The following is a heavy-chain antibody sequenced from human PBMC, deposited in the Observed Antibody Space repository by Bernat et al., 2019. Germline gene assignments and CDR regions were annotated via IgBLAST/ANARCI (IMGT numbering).Heavy chain of an antibody. D-gene: IGHD3-10*01. J-gene: IGHJ5*02. V-gene: IGHV3-33*01. CDR2: IWYDGSNK. CDR3: ARVAVWFGELPQGFDP. Sequence: QVQLVESGGGVVQPGRSLRLSCAASGFTFSSYGMHWVRQAPGKGLEWVAVIWYDGSNKYYADSVKGRFTISRDNSKNTLYPQMNSLRAEDTAVYYCARVAVWFGELPQGFDPWGQGTLVTVSS. CDR1: GFTFSSYG.